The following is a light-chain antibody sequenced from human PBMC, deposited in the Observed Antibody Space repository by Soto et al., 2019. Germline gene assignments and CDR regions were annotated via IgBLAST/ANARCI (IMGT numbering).Light chain of an antibody. CDR1: QSVSGK. J-gene: IGKJ1*01. CDR2: DAS. Sequence: EVLMTQSPATLSVSPGXRATLSCRASQSVSGKLAWYQQKPGQAPRLLIYDASTRATGIPARFSGSGSGTEFTLTISSLQSEDFAVYYCQQSNNWPWTFGQGTKV. CDR3: QQSNNWPWT. V-gene: IGKV3-15*01.